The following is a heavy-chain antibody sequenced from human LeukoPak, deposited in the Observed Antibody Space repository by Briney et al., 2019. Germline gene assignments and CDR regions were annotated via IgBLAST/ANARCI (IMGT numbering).Heavy chain of an antibody. Sequence: GGSLRLSCAASGFTFSSYSMNWVRQAPGKGLEWVSSVSSSSSYIYYADSVKGRFTISRDNAKNSLYLQMNSLRAEDTAVYYCAREAPTYCSGGSCYSPPNWFDPWGQGTLVTVSS. CDR2: VSSSSSYI. V-gene: IGHV3-21*01. J-gene: IGHJ5*02. CDR3: AREAPTYCSGGSCYSPPNWFDP. CDR1: GFTFSSYS. D-gene: IGHD2-15*01.